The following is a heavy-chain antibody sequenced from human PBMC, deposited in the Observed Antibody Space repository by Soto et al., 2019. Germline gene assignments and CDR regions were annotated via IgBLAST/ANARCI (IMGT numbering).Heavy chain of an antibody. CDR3: TRGGLAPPVGFDL. V-gene: IGHV3-73*01. D-gene: IGHD1-26*01. Sequence: GFRSVGGAAAGLTVSGSAVPGVCQASGKGLEWVGRIRSKANSYGTAYAASVKGRFTISRDDSKNTAYLQMNSLKTEDTAVYYWTRGGLAPPVGFDLWGQGTLVTGSS. CDR1: GLTVSGSA. J-gene: IGHJ5*02. CDR2: IRSKANSYGT.